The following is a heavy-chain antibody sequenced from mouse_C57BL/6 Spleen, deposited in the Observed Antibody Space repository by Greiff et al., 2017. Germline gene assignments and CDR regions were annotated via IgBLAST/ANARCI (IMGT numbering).Heavy chain of an antibody. CDR1: GFTFSDYG. Sequence: EVKVVESGGGLVKPGGSLKLSCAASGFTFSDYGMHWVRPAPEKGLALVSYISSGSSTIYYADTVKGRFTIPRANAKNNMFLHMTSLRSEDTAMYYCARYNSVFDYWGQGTTLTVSS. J-gene: IGHJ2*01. CDR3: ARYNSVFDY. V-gene: IGHV5-17*01. D-gene: IGHD1-3*01. CDR2: ISSGSSTI.